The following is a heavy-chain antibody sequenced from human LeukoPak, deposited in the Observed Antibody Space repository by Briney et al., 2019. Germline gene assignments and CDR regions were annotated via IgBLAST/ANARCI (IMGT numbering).Heavy chain of an antibody. J-gene: IGHJ4*02. V-gene: IGHV1-69*06. CDR1: GGTFSSYA. Sequence: ASVKVSCKASGGTFSSYAISWVRQAPGQGLEWMGGIIPIFGTANYAQKFQGRVTITADKSTSTAYMELSSLRSEDTAVYYCASWRRYNWNDEFDYWGQGTLVTVSS. D-gene: IGHD1-1*01. CDR2: IIPIFGTA. CDR3: ASWRRYNWNDEFDY.